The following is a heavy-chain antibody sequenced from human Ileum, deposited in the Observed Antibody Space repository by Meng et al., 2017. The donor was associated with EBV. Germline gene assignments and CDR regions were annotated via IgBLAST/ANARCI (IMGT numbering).Heavy chain of an antibody. Sequence: QLQLQESGPGLVKPSETLSLNCTVPGGSISIGGYYWGWIRQSPGEGLEWIGSIYHYGNTYYNPSLRSRVSLLVDLDRNQFSLKVTSMTAADTAVYYCVRGAPNGIVAHQNWFDSWGQGTLVTVYS. CDR1: GGSISIGGYY. CDR2: IYHYGNT. J-gene: IGHJ5*01. CDR3: VRGAPNGIVAHQNWFDS. V-gene: IGHV4-39*07. D-gene: IGHD3-22*01.